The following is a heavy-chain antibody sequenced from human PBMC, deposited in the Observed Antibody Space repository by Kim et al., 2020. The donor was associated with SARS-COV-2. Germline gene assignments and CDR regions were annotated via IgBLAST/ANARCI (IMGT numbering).Heavy chain of an antibody. CDR1: GFTFSSYS. V-gene: IGHV3-21*01. D-gene: IGHD3-22*01. Sequence: GVSLRLSCAASGFTFSSYSMNWVRQAPGKGLEWVSSISSSSSYIYYADSVKGRFTISRDNAKNSLYLQMNSLRAEDTAVYYCARDMNYDSSGYDAFDIWGQGTMVTVSS. CDR3: ARDMNYDSSGYDAFDI. J-gene: IGHJ3*02. CDR2: ISSSSSYI.